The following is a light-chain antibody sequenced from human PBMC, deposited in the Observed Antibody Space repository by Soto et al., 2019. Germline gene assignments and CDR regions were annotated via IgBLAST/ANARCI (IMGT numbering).Light chain of an antibody. J-gene: IGLJ1*01. V-gene: IGLV2-14*01. CDR1: SSDVGGYNY. CDR3: SSYTSSSPYV. Sequence: QSALTQPASVSGSPGQSITISCTGTSSDVGGYNYVSWYQQHPGKAPQLMIYEVSNRPSGVSNRFSGSKSGNTASLTISGLQAEDEADYYCSSYTSSSPYVFGTGTELTVL. CDR2: EVS.